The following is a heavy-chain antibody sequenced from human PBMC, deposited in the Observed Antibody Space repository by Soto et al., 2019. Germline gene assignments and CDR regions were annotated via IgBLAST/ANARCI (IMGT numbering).Heavy chain of an antibody. CDR1: GGTFSSYA. J-gene: IGHJ3*02. CDR2: IIPIFGTA. D-gene: IGHD3-22*01. Sequence: QVQLVQSGAEVKKPGSSVKVSCKASGGTFSSYAISWVRQAPGQGLEWMGGIIPIFGTANYAQKFQGRVTITADKSTSTAYMELSSLRSEDTAVYYCARVGYYYDSSGHEGAFDIWGQGTMVTVSS. CDR3: ARVGYYYDSSGHEGAFDI. V-gene: IGHV1-69*06.